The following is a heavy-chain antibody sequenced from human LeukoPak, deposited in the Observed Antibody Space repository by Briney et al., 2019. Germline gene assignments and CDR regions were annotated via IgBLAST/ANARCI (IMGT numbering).Heavy chain of an antibody. D-gene: IGHD2-21*02. Sequence: ASVKVCCKASGGTFSSYAISWVRQAPGQGLEWMGRIIPILGIANYAQKFQGRVTITADKSTSTAYMELSSLRSEDTAVYYCAREGPATASNSGYFDYWGQGTLVTVSS. CDR2: IIPILGIA. CDR3: AREGPATASNSGYFDY. CDR1: GGTFSSYA. V-gene: IGHV1-69*04. J-gene: IGHJ4*02.